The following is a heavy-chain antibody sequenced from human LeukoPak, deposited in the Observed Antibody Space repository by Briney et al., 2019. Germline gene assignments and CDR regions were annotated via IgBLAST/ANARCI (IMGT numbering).Heavy chain of an antibody. V-gene: IGHV4-30-2*01. D-gene: IGHD2-15*01. CDR1: GGSISSGDYY. J-gene: IGHJ5*02. CDR2: IYHSGST. Sequence: SQTLSLTCTVSGGSISSGDYYWSWIRQPPGKGLEWIGYIYHSGSTYYNPSLKSRVTISVDRSKNQFSLKLSSVTAADTAVYYCARGGEYCSGGGCYWWFDPWGQGTLVTVSS. CDR3: ARGGEYCSGGGCYWWFDP.